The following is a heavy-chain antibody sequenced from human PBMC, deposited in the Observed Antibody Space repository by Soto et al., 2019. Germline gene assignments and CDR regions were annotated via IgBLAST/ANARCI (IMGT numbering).Heavy chain of an antibody. CDR1: GGTFGRNA. V-gene: IGHV1-69*13. CDR3: ARPQGSGWRFNALDF. D-gene: IGHD6-19*01. Sequence: GASVKVSCKXSGGTFGRNAINWVRQAPGQGLEWMGGIIPMFGTANHAQKFRDRIVITADESTNTAYLELNSLRYEDTAIYYCARPQGSGWRFNALDFWGQGTVVTVSS. J-gene: IGHJ3*01. CDR2: IIPMFGTA.